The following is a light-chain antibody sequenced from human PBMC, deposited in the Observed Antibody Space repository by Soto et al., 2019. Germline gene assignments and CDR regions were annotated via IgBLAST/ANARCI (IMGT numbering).Light chain of an antibody. CDR2: KAS. CDR3: QQYNSDWLT. J-gene: IGKJ4*01. Sequence: DIQMTQSPSTLSASIGDRVTITCRASQSISNWLAWYQQKPGQAPNLLIYKASTLESGVPSRFSGSGSGTEFTLTISSLPPEDFATYYCQQYNSDWLTFGGGTKVEIK. CDR1: QSISNW. V-gene: IGKV1-5*03.